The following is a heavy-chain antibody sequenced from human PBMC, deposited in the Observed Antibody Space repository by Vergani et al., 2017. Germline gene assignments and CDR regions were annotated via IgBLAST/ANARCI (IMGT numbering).Heavy chain of an antibody. D-gene: IGHD6-19*01. CDR1: GYTFTGYY. CDR3: ARVGTIAVVRNWFDP. J-gene: IGHJ5*02. CDR2: INPNSGGT. V-gene: IGHV1-2*04. Sequence: QVQLVQSGAEVKKPGASVKVSCKASGYTFTGYYMHWVRQAPGQGLEWMGWINPNSGGTNYAQKFQGWVTMTRDTSISTAYMELSRLRSDDTAVYYCARVGTIAVVRNWFDPWGQGTLVTVSS.